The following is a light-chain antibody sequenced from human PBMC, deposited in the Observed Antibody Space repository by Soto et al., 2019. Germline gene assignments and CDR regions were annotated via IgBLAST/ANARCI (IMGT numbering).Light chain of an antibody. Sequence: EIVLTQSPGTLSLSPGERATLSCRASQSVSSSYLAWYQQKLGQAPRLLIYGASSRATGIPDRFSGSGSGTDFTLTISRLEPDDFAVYYCQQYGNSPYTFGQGTKLEIK. CDR1: QSVSSSY. CDR3: QQYGNSPYT. J-gene: IGKJ2*01. CDR2: GAS. V-gene: IGKV3-20*01.